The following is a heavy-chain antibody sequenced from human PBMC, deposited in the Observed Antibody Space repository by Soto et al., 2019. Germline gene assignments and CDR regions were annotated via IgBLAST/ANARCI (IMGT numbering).Heavy chain of an antibody. CDR2: IRSGGSDT. CDR3: GRVDWNPGVD. Sequence: GGSLRLSCVASGLTFSDYWIHWVRQAPGKGLIWVSGIRSGGSDTDYADSVKGRFTISRDNAKNTVYLQMNNLRAEDTAVYYCGRVDWNPGVDWGQGTLVTVSS. D-gene: IGHD1-1*01. J-gene: IGHJ4*02. CDR1: GLTFSDYW. V-gene: IGHV3-74*01.